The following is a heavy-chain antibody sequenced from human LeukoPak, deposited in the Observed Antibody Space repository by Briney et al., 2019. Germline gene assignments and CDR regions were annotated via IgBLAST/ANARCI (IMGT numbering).Heavy chain of an antibody. D-gene: IGHD1-26*01. CDR3: ARGLQWELLGAFDI. V-gene: IGHV4-59*01. Sequence: GSLRLSCAASGFTFSSYAMSWVRQAPGKGLEWIGYIYYSGRTNYDPSLKSRVTISVDTSKNQFSLKLRSVTAADTAVYYCARGLQWELLGAFDIWGQGTMVTVSS. CDR2: IYYSGRT. J-gene: IGHJ3*02. CDR1: GFTFSSYA.